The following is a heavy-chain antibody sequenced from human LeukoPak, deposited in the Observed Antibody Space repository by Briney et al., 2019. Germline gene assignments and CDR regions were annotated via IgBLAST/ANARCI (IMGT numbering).Heavy chain of an antibody. J-gene: IGHJ4*02. D-gene: IGHD2-2*01. Sequence: PSETLSLTCAVYGGSFSGYSWNWIRQPPGQGLEWIGEVNHSVSTNYNPSLKSRVTISVDTTKNQSSLKLSCGPAAHTAVYYCWRGIVVLPEYYFDSWGQGTLVTVSS. CDR1: GGSFSGYS. CDR2: VNHSVST. CDR3: WRGIVVLPEYYFDS. V-gene: IGHV4-34*01.